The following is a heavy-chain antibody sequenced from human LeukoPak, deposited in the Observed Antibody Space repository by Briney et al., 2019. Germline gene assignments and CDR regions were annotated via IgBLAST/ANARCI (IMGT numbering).Heavy chain of an antibody. J-gene: IGHJ4*02. Sequence: GGSLRLSCAASGFSFSTYTMNWVRQAPGKGLEWVSSISSSSSYIYYADSVKGRFTISRDNAKNSLYLQMNSLRAEDTAVYYCARDADYYGSGNDYWGQGTLVTASS. V-gene: IGHV3-21*01. CDR1: GFSFSTYT. D-gene: IGHD3-10*01. CDR2: ISSSSSYI. CDR3: ARDADYYGSGNDY.